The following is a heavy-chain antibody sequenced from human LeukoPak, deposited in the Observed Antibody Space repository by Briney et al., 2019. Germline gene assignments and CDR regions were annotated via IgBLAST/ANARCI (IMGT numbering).Heavy chain of an antibody. V-gene: IGHV3-7*01. CDR2: IKQDGSDK. J-gene: IGHJ4*02. Sequence: GGSLRLSCTASGFTFGDHAMSWVRQAPGKGLEWVANIKQDGSDKYYVDSVKGRFTISRDNAKNSLYLQMNSLRVEDTAVYYCARDWSPYDYWGQGTLVTVSS. CDR3: ARDWSPYDY. CDR1: GFTFGDHA.